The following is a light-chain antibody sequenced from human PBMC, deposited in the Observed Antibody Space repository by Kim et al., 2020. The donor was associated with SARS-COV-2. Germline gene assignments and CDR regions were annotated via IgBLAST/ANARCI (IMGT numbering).Light chain of an antibody. CDR1: QSVSSNY. V-gene: IGKV3-20*01. CDR3: QQYGSSPYT. CDR2: AAS. J-gene: IGKJ2*01. Sequence: EIVLTQSPGTPSLSPGERATLSCRASQSVSSNYLTWYQQKPGQAPRLFIYAASRRVTGIPDRFSGSGSGTDFTLTISRLEPEDFAVYYCQQYGSSPYTFGQGTKLEI.